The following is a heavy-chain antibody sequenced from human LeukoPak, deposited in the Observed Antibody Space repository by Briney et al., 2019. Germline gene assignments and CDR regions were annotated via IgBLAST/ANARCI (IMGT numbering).Heavy chain of an antibody. D-gene: IGHD3-10*01. J-gene: IGHJ3*02. CDR1: GGSISSYY. Sequence: SETLSLTCSVSGGSISSYYWTWIRQPPGKGLEWIGYIYYRGSTNYNPSLKSRVTISVDTSTHQFSLKLSSVTAADTAVYYCARENTMVRGAFDAFDIWGQGTMVTVSS. CDR2: IYYRGST. CDR3: ARENTMVRGAFDAFDI. V-gene: IGHV4-59*01.